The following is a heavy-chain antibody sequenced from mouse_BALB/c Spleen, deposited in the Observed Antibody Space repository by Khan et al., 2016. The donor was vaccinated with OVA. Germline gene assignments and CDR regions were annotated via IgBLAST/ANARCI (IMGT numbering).Heavy chain of an antibody. V-gene: IGHV1S136*01. Sequence: VRLQQSGPELVKPGTSVKMSCKASGYTFTSYVIHWVKQKPGQGLEWIGYINPYSDDTKYNEKFQGKATLTSDKSSSTAYMEFSSLTSEDSAVYYCARSTYYGNPYAMDYWGQGTSVTVSS. J-gene: IGHJ4*01. CDR1: GYTFTSYV. CDR3: ARSTYYGNPYAMDY. D-gene: IGHD2-10*01. CDR2: INPYSDDT.